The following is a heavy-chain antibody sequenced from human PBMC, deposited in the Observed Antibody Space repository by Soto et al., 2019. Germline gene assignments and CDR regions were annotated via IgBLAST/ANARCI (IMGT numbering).Heavy chain of an antibody. CDR3: TRADSDVVILPDVRPLFDL. J-gene: IGHJ4*02. CDR1: GYDFFKYN. CDR2: INPNGGYT. D-gene: IGHD2-21*02. V-gene: IGHV1-46*01. Sequence: QVQLVQSGAEVKKPGASVKVSCKTSGYDFFKYNMHWVRQAPGQGLEWMCVINPNGGYTRHGQKFQGRVIMTRDASSKIVYMELSGLTSADTAMYYCTRADSDVVILPDVRPLFDLWGQGALVTVSS.